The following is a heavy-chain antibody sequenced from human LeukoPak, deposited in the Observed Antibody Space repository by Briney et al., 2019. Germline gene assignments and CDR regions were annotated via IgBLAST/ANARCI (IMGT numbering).Heavy chain of an antibody. J-gene: IGHJ6*03. CDR2: VYTSGST. CDR1: GGSMNNYY. D-gene: IGHD1-26*01. Sequence: SETLSLTCTVSGGSMNNYYWSWIRKPPGKGLEWIGYVYTSGSTLYNPSLNSRVTISIDTSRNHFSLRLTSVTAADTAVFYCARTTTRGYYYYYYMDVWGKGATVTVSS. CDR3: ARTTTRGYYYYYYMDV. V-gene: IGHV4-4*09.